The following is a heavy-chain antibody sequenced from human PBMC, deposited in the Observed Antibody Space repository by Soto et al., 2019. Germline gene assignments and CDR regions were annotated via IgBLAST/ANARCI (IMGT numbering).Heavy chain of an antibody. D-gene: IGHD1-26*01. J-gene: IGHJ5*02. CDR3: AKDLYVQPPSGWFDP. Sequence: GGSLRLSCAASGFTFSSYSMNWVRQAPGKGLGWVSYISSSSSTIYYADSVKGRFTISRDNAKNSLYLQMNSLRAEDTAVYYCAKDLYVQPPSGWFDPWGQGTVVTVSS. V-gene: IGHV3-48*01. CDR1: GFTFSSYS. CDR2: ISSSSSTI.